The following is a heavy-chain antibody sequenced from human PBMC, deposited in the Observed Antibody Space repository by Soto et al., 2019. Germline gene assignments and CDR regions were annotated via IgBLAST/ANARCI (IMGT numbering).Heavy chain of an antibody. D-gene: IGHD3-22*01. V-gene: IGHV3-48*02. CDR2: ISSSSSSI. Sequence: PGGSRRLSCAASGLTFSSYSMNWVRQDPGKGLEWVSYISSSSSSIYYADSVKGRFTISRDNAKNSLYLQMNSLRNEDTAVYSFPTDLGHYYDRSRSVGWFVTLCPGTLLTVSS. J-gene: IGHJ5*02. CDR3: PTDLGHYYDRSRSVGWFVT. CDR1: GLTFSSYS.